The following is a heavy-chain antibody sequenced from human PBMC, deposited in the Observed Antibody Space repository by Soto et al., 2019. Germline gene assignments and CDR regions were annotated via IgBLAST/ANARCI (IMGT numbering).Heavy chain of an antibody. Sequence: VGSLRLSCTAFGFIFSNYAMSWVRQAPGRGLEWVSAISGSGATTYYPDSVKGRFTISRDNSKNTLYLQMNNLRADDTAVYYCTKGGIPRRYNIPKVDFDYWGQGSLVTVSS. V-gene: IGHV3-23*01. CDR1: GFIFSNYA. CDR3: TKGGIPRRYNIPKVDFDY. D-gene: IGHD1-1*01. J-gene: IGHJ4*02. CDR2: ISGSGATT.